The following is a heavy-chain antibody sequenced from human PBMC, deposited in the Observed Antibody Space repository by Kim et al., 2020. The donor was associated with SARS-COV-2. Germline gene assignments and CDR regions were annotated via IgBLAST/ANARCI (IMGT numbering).Heavy chain of an antibody. Sequence: ASVKVSCKASGYTFTSYDINWVRQATGQGLEWMGWMNPNSGNTGYAQKFQGRVTMTRNTSISTAYMELSSLRSEDTAVYYCARGRNDYVWGSYRPNWFDPWGQGTLVTVSS. CDR2: MNPNSGNT. CDR1: GYTFTSYD. CDR3: ARGRNDYVWGSYRPNWFDP. J-gene: IGHJ5*02. V-gene: IGHV1-8*01. D-gene: IGHD3-16*02.